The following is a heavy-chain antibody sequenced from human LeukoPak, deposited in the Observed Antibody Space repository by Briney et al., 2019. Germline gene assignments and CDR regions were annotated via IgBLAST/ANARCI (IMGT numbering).Heavy chain of an antibody. CDR3: ARGVTATY. J-gene: IGHJ4*02. Sequence: ASVKVSCKASGYTFTSYAMNWVRQAPGQGLEWMGRINPNSGNTGYAQKFQGRVTMTRNTSISTAYMELSSLRSEDTAVYYCARGVTATYWGQGTLVTVSS. D-gene: IGHD2-21*02. CDR1: GYTFTSYA. CDR2: INPNSGNT. V-gene: IGHV1-8*02.